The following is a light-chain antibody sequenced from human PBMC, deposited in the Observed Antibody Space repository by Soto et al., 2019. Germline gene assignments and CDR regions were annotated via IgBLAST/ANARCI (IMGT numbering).Light chain of an antibody. Sequence: DIQMTQSPSTLSGSVGDRVTITCRASQTISSWLAWYQQKPGKAPKLLIYKASTLKSGVPSTFSGSGSGTEFTLTISSLQPGDFATYYCQQYNSYPWTFGQGTKVDIK. V-gene: IGKV1-5*03. CDR2: KAS. J-gene: IGKJ1*01. CDR3: QQYNSYPWT. CDR1: QTISSW.